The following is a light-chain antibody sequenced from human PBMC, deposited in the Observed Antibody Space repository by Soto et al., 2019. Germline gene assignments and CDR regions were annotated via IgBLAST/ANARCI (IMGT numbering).Light chain of an antibody. CDR1: SSDVGSYNR. CDR3: SLYISGSTEV. Sequence: QSVLTQPPSVSGSPGQSVTISCTGTSSDVGSYNRLSWYQQPPGTAPKLIMYEVNTRPSGVPDRFSGSKSGSTASLTISGLQAEDEAEYYWSLYISGSTEVFGTGTKVTV. V-gene: IGLV2-18*01. J-gene: IGLJ1*01. CDR2: EVN.